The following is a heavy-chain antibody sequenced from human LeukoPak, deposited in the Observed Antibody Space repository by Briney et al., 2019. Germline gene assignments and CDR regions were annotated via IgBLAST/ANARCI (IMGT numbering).Heavy chain of an antibody. V-gene: IGHV4-38-2*02. J-gene: IGHJ3*02. CDR1: GYSISSGYY. CDR3: ARSWFGEYEGGAFDI. Sequence: RASETLSLTCTVSGYSISSGYYWDWLRQPPGKWLEWIGTLSHSGSSYYNPSLKSRVTISVDTSKNQFSLNLNSLTAADTAVFYCARSWFGEYEGGAFDIWGQGTMVTVSS. D-gene: IGHD3-10*01. CDR2: LSHSGSS.